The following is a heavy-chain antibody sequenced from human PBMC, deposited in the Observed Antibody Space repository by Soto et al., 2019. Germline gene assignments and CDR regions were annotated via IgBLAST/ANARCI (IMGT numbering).Heavy chain of an antibody. Sequence: SETLALTCTLSGDSISTFYWAWIRQSPGKELDSTGYVYYTGSTNYNPSLKSRVTISVDRSKNQFSLKLTSANAADTAVYYCARGRTVRNYADDSSAYFYFFDYWGQGTKVTVSS. CDR3: ARGRTVRNYADDSSAYFYFFDY. CDR1: GDSISTFY. V-gene: IGHV4-59*01. D-gene: IGHD3-22*01. J-gene: IGHJ4*02. CDR2: VYYTGST.